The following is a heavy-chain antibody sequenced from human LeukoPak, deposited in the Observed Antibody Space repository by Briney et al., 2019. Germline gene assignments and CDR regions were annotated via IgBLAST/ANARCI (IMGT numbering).Heavy chain of an antibody. CDR3: AKGDTGMVRRYYLDH. V-gene: IGHV3-23*01. CDR1: GFTFSNYA. J-gene: IGHJ4*02. D-gene: IGHD5-18*01. Sequence: GGSLRLSCAASGFTFSNYAMNWVRQAPGKGLEWVSVVSGRGGSTHYAEPVKGRFTISRANSKNTLYLQMNTLRAEDTAVYYCAKGDTGMVRRYYLDHWGQGSLVTVSS. CDR2: VSGRGGST.